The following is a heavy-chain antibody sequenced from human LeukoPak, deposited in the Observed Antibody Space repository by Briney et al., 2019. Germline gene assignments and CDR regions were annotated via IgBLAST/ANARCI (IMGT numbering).Heavy chain of an antibody. Sequence: GESLKISCRISGYRLTDNWIGWVRQVPGKGLEWMGLIYPGDSDTRYSPSFQGQVTISADKSISTAYLQWSSLKASDTAMYYCARRGPGRSGIFDYWGQGTLVTVSS. CDR1: GYRLTDNW. V-gene: IGHV5-51*01. J-gene: IGHJ4*02. D-gene: IGHD3-10*01. CDR3: ARRGPGRSGIFDY. CDR2: IYPGDSDT.